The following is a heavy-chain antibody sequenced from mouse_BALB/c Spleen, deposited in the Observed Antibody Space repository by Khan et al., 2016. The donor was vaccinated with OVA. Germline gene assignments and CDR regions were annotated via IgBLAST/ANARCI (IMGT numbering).Heavy chain of an antibody. CDR2: ISYSGNT. CDR1: GDSITRGY. CDR3: AYGLRGFAY. V-gene: IGHV3-8*02. J-gene: IGHJ3*01. D-gene: IGHD1-1*01. Sequence: EVQLQESGPSLVKPSQTLSLTCSVTGDSITRGYWNWIRKFPGNKLDYMGYISYSGNTYCNPSLKSRISITRDTSKNQYYLTLNSVSTEDTATYYCAYGLRGFAYWGQGTLVTVSA.